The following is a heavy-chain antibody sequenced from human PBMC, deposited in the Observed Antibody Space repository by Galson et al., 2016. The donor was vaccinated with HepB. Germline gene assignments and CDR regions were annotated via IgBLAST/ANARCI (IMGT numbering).Heavy chain of an antibody. D-gene: IGHD3-22*01. CDR3: AKAYNSSGGLDY. CDR2: LNWDGGGK. CDR1: GFPFADFT. Sequence: SLRLSCAASGFPFADFTMHWVRQAPGKGLQWVSLLNWDGGGKYYAASVKGRFTISRDNSKNSLYLHMNSLTTEDTAFYYCAKAYNSSGGLDYWGQGTLVTVSS. V-gene: IGHV3-43*01. J-gene: IGHJ4*02.